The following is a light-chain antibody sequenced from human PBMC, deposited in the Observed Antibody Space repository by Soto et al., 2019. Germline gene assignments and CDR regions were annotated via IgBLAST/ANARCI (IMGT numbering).Light chain of an antibody. CDR2: WAS. CDR3: QQHYNTPYT. J-gene: IGKJ2*01. CDR1: QSLLSSNKNY. Sequence: DIVMTQSPDSLAVSLGERATINCRSSQSLLSSNKNYSIWYQQKPGQPPKLLIYWASTRESGVPDRFSGSASGTDFTLPISSLQAEDVAVYYCQQHYNTPYTFGQGTNLEIK. V-gene: IGKV4-1*01.